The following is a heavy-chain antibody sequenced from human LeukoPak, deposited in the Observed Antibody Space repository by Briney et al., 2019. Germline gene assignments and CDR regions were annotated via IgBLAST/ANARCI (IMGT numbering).Heavy chain of an antibody. V-gene: IGHV4-59*13. Sequence: SETLSLTCTVSGGSISSYYWSWIRQPPGKGLEWIGYIYYSGSTNYNPSLKSRVTISVDTSKNQCSLKLSSVTAADTAVYYCARDIGSSDFDYWGQGTLVTVSS. CDR1: GGSISSYY. D-gene: IGHD6-6*01. CDR3: ARDIGSSDFDY. CDR2: IYYSGST. J-gene: IGHJ4*02.